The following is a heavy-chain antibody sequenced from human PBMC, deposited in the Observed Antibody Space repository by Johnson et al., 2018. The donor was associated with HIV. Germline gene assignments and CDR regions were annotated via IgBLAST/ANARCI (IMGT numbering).Heavy chain of an antibody. CDR1: GFTLSSYG. V-gene: IGHV3-30*02. Sequence: VQVVESGGGVVQPGGSLRLSCAASGFTLSSYGMHWVRQAPGKGLEWVAFIRYDGSNKYYADSVKGRFTISRDNSKNTLYLQMNSLRAEDTAVYYCAKDRGSSLEAFDIWGQGTMVTVSS. CDR3: AKDRGSSLEAFDI. J-gene: IGHJ3*02. CDR2: IRYDGSNK. D-gene: IGHD1-26*01.